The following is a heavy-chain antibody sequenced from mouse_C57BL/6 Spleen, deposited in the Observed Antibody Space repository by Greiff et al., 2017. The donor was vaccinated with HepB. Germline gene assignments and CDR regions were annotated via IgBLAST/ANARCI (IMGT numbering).Heavy chain of an antibody. Sequence: VQLKQPGAELVKPGASVKLSCKASGYTFTSYWMQWVKQRPGQGLEWIGEIDPSDSYTNYNQKFKGKATLTVDTSSSTAYMQLSSLTSEDSAVYYCARSITTVAYYAMDYWGQGTSVTVSS. D-gene: IGHD1-1*01. CDR2: IDPSDSYT. V-gene: IGHV1-50*01. CDR1: GYTFTSYW. J-gene: IGHJ4*01. CDR3: ARSITTVAYYAMDY.